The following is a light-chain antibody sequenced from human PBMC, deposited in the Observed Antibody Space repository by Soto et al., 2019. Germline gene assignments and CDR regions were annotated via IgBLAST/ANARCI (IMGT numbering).Light chain of an antibody. CDR1: SSNIGRNT. Sequence: QSVLTQSPSASGTPGQWVTIPCSGSSSNIGRNTVKWYRQLPGTAPKLLIGSSDQRPSGVPDRFSGSQSGTSASLAISGLQSEDEADYICAAWDDSLNAWAFGGGTKLTVL. CDR3: AAWDDSLNAWA. CDR2: SSD. V-gene: IGLV1-44*01. J-gene: IGLJ3*02.